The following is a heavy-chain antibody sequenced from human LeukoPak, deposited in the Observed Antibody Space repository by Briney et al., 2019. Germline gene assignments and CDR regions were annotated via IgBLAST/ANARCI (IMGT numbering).Heavy chain of an antibody. J-gene: IGHJ4*02. V-gene: IGHV3-74*01. CDR1: GFTFSSFW. D-gene: IGHD2-2*01. CDR3: ARASSTSCYY. CDR2: INADGSST. Sequence: RGSLRLSCAASGFTFSSFWMHWVRQAPGKGLQWVSRINADGSSTGHADSVKGRFTISKDQAKNPLYLQMNSLRAEDTAVYYCARASSTSCYYWGQGTLVTVSS.